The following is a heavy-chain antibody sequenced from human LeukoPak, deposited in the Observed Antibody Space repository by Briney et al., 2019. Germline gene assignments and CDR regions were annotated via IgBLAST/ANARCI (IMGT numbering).Heavy chain of an antibody. CDR2: ISSSSNNI. V-gene: IGHV3-21*01. Sequence: GGSLRLSCAASGITFSSYSMNWVRQAPGKGLEWVSSISSSSNNIYYADSVKGRFTISRDNAKNSLYLQMNSLRAEDTAVYYCASSIAAAGTYWGQGTLVTVSS. J-gene: IGHJ4*02. D-gene: IGHD6-13*01. CDR1: GITFSSYS. CDR3: ASSIAAAGTY.